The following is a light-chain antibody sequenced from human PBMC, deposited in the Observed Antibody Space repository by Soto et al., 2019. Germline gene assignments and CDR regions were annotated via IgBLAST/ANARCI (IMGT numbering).Light chain of an antibody. J-gene: IGLJ1*01. Sequence: QSVLAQPPSASGTPGQGVTISCSGSTSNIGSNYVYWYQQLPGTAPKLLIYRNNKRPSGVTDRFSGSKSGTSASLAISGIRSADEADYFCATWDDSLSGLYVYGNGKKVTV. CDR2: RNN. V-gene: IGLV1-47*01. CDR3: ATWDDSLSGLYV. CDR1: TSNIGSNY.